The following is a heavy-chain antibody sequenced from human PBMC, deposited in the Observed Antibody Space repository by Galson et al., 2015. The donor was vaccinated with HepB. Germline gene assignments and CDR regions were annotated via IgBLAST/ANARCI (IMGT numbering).Heavy chain of an antibody. CDR1: GYTFTTYG. CDR3: ARDYRGSWYVWFGP. Sequence: SVKVSCKASGYTFTTYGISWVRQAPGQGLEWMGWISAYNGNTNYAQKLQGRVTMTTDTSTSTAYMELRSLRSDDTAVYYCARDYRGSWYVWFGPWGQGTLVTVYS. D-gene: IGHD6-13*01. V-gene: IGHV1-18*01. CDR2: ISAYNGNT. J-gene: IGHJ5*02.